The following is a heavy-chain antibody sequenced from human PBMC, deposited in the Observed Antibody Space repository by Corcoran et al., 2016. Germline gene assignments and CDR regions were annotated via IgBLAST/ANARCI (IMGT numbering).Heavy chain of an antibody. V-gene: IGHV1-8*01. Sequence: QVQLVQSGAEVKKPGASVKVSCKASGYTFTSYDINWVRQATGQGLEWMGWMNPNSGNTGYAQKFQGRVTMTRNTSISTAYMELSSLRSEDTAVYYCARGRGYYDSSGYYYLYYWGQGTLVTVSS. CDR2: MNPNSGNT. CDR3: ARGRGYYDSSGYYYLYY. CDR1: GYTFTSYD. D-gene: IGHD3-22*01. J-gene: IGHJ4*02.